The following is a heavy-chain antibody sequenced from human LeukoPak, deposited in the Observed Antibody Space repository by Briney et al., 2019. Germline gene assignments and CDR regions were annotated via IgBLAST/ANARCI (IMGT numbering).Heavy chain of an antibody. CDR1: GFTFSSYW. V-gene: IGHV3-74*01. Sequence: PGGSLRLSCAASGFTFSSYWMHWVRQAPGKGLVWVSRINTDGSSTSYADSVKGRFTISRDNAKNTLYLQMNSLRAEDTAVYYCARGGFWSGYYTADYWGQGTLVTVSS. CDR2: INTDGSST. J-gene: IGHJ4*02. CDR3: ARGGFWSGYYTADY. D-gene: IGHD3-3*01.